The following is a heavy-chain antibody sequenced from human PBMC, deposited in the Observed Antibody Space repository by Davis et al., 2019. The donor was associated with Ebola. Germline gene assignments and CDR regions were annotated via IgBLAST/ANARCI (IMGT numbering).Heavy chain of an antibody. Sequence: PGGSLSLSCPASGFTFSNYAMNWVRQAPGKGLEWVSTISGSGDTTYYADSVKGRFTISRDDSKNTLYLQMTSLRAEDTAVYYCAKDRRRDTMIAVVITWIDYWGQGTLVTVSS. CDR2: ISGSGDTT. J-gene: IGHJ4*02. V-gene: IGHV3-23*01. CDR1: GFTFSNYA. D-gene: IGHD3-22*01. CDR3: AKDRRRDTMIAVVITWIDY.